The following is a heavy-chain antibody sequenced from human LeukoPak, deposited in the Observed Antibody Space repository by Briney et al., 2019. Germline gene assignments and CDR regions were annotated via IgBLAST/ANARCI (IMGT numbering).Heavy chain of an antibody. CDR2: IKQDGSEK. D-gene: IGHD2-2*01. CDR1: GFTFSSYW. J-gene: IGHJ3*01. V-gene: IGHV3-7*01. CDR3: ASSRCSSTSCYWGLDY. Sequence: GGSLRLSCAASGFTFSSYWMSWVRQAPGKGLEWVANIKQDGSEKYYVDSVKGRFTISRDNAKNSLYLQMNSLRAEDTAVYYCASSRCSSTSCYWGLDYWGQGTMVTVSS.